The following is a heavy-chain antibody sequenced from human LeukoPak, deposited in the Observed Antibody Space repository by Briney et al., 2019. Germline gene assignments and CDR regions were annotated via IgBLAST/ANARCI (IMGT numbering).Heavy chain of an antibody. CDR1: GFAFNSYA. D-gene: IGHD3-3*01. V-gene: IGHV3-33*01. Sequence: GRSLRLSCAASGFAFNSYAIHWVRQAPGKGLEWVAVIWFDESSRYYADSLKGRFTISRDNSKNTVYLQVNSLRAEDTAVYYCARGDFWSGSQGYYFAYWGQGTLVTVSS. J-gene: IGHJ4*02. CDR3: ARGDFWSGSQGYYFAY. CDR2: IWFDESSR.